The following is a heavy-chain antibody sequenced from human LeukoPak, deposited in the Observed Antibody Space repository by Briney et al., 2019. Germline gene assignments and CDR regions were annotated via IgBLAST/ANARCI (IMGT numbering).Heavy chain of an antibody. V-gene: IGHV1-46*01. Sequence: ASVKVSCKASGYTFTSYYMHWARQAPGQGLEWMGIINPSGGSTSYAQKFQGRVTMTRDTSTSTVYMELSSLRSEDTAVYYCARTYIVVVTAIHYYYGMDVWGQGTTVTVSS. CDR3: ARTYIVVVTAIHYYYGMDV. D-gene: IGHD2-21*02. CDR1: GYTFTSYY. CDR2: INPSGGST. J-gene: IGHJ6*02.